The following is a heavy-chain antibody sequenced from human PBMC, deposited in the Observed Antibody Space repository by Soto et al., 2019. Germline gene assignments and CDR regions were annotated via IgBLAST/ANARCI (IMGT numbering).Heavy chain of an antibody. D-gene: IGHD6-13*01. Sequence: VGSLRLSCASSVFTFSSYAMHCVRHSPGKGLEWVAVISYDGSNKYYADSVKGRFTISRDNSKNTLYLQMNSLRAEDTAVYYCARDRVLAAGFYGMEVLGQGTTVNLSS. J-gene: IGHJ6*01. CDR3: ARDRVLAAGFYGMEV. CDR2: ISYDGSNK. V-gene: IGHV3-30-3*01. CDR1: VFTFSSYA.